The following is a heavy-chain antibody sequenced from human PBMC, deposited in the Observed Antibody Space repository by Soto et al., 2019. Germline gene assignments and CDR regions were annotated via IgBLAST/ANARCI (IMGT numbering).Heavy chain of an antibody. CDR3: ARVSAYCGGDCYSGYYYGMDV. V-gene: IGHV4-4*02. Sequence: SETLSLTCAVSGGSISSSNWWSWVRQPPGKGPEWIGEIYHSGSTNYNPSLKSRVTISVDKSKNQFSLKLSSVTAADTAVYYCARVSAYCGGDCYSGYYYGMDVWGQGTTVTVSS. CDR1: GGSISSSNW. J-gene: IGHJ6*02. CDR2: IYHSGST. D-gene: IGHD2-21*02.